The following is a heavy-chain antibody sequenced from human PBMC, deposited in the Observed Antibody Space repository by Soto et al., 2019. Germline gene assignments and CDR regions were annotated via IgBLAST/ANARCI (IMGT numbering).Heavy chain of an antibody. D-gene: IGHD6-19*01. CDR3: ARVEADSSGWYYFDY. CDR1: GYTFPSYY. Sequence: SVKVSCKASGYTFPSYYMHWVRQAPGQGLEGMGIINPSGGSISYAQKFQGRVTMTRETSTSTVYMELSSLRSEDTAVYYCARVEADSSGWYYFDYWGQGTLVTVSS. V-gene: IGHV1-46*03. J-gene: IGHJ4*02. CDR2: INPSGGSI.